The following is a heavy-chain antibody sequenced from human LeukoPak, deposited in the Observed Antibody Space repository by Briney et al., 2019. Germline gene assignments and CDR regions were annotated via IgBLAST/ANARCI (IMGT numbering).Heavy chain of an antibody. J-gene: IGHJ4*02. CDR3: ARTSPTGSGNYYNFDY. Sequence: SETLSLTCTVSGGSINSYYWSWIRQPPGKGLEWIGYIYYSGSTKYNPSLKSRVTISVDTSKNQFSLNLTSVTAADTAVYFCARTSPTGSGNYYNFDYWGQGTLVTVSS. D-gene: IGHD3-10*01. CDR1: GGSINSYY. CDR2: IYYSGST. V-gene: IGHV4-59*01.